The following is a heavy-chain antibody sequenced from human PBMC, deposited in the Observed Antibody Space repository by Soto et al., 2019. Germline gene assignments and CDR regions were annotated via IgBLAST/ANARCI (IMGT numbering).Heavy chain of an antibody. V-gene: IGHV1-2*02. CDR2: INPNSGGT. J-gene: IGHJ6*02. CDR1: GFTFSAYY. CDR3: ARSLLDEYSSSWRSAYYGMDV. Sequence: QVQLVQSGTEVKKPGASVKVSCKASGFTFSAYYKYWLRQPPDQGLDWIGWINPNSGGTNNAQKFQGRVTMTRDTSTSTVYMELSALIPDDTAVYYCARSLLDEYSSSWRSAYYGMDVWGQGTTVTVSS. D-gene: IGHD6-13*01.